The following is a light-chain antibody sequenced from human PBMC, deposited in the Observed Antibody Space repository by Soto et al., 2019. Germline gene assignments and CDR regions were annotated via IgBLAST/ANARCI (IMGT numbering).Light chain of an antibody. J-gene: IGLJ1*01. V-gene: IGLV2-14*01. Sequence: QSALTQPASVSGSPGQSIAISCTGTSSDVGGYSYVSWYQQQPGKAPKLVISDVSNRPSGVSDRFSGSKSGNTASLTISGLQTEDDADYYCASYTTISTYVFGTGTKVNVL. CDR1: SSDVGGYSY. CDR2: DVS. CDR3: ASYTTISTYV.